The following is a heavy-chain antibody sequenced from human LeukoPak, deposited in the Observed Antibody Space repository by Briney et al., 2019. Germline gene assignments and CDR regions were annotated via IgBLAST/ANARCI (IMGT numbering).Heavy chain of an antibody. V-gene: IGHV3-9*01. CDR2: ISWNSGSI. D-gene: IGHD3-10*01. J-gene: IGHJ5*02. Sequence: PGGSLRLSCAASGFTFDDYAMHWVRQAPGKGLEWVSGISWNSGSIGYADSVKGRFTISRDNAKNSLYLQMNSLRAEDTALYYCAKDKGPYYYGSGVWFDPWGQGTPVTVSS. CDR1: GFTFDDYA. CDR3: AKDKGPYYYGSGVWFDP.